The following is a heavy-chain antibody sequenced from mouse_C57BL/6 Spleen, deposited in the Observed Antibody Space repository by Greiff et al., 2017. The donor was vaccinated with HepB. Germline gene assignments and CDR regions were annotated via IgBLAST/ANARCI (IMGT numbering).Heavy chain of an antibody. CDR2: IHPNSGST. CDR1: GYTFTSYW. V-gene: IGHV1-64*01. Sequence: VKLVESGAELVKPGASVKLSCKASGYTFTSYWMHWVKQRPGQGLEWIGMIHPNSGSTNYNEKFKSKATLTVDKSSSTAYMQLSSLTSEDSAVYYSARQLLYYFDYWGQGTTLTVSS. D-gene: IGHD4-1*02. J-gene: IGHJ2*01. CDR3: ARQLLYYFDY.